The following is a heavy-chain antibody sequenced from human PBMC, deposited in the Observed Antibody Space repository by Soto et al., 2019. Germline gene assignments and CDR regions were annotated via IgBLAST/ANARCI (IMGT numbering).Heavy chain of an antibody. V-gene: IGHV4-4*02. CDR2: VFHTGNT. Sequence: PAETLSLTCAVSVDSISSSVWWTWVRQPPGKGLEWIGEVFHTGNTYYNPALKRRLTMSVDKSRNEFSLKLTSVTAADTAIYYCARKAWVRFDHWGQGALVTVSS. D-gene: IGHD7-27*01. CDR3: ARKAWVRFDH. CDR1: VDSISSSVW. J-gene: IGHJ4*02.